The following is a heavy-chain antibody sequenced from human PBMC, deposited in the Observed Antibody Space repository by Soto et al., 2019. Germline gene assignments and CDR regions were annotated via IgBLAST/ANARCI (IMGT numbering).Heavy chain of an antibody. V-gene: IGHV4-39*01. CDR1: GGSISSSTYY. CDR2: IYSSGST. Sequence: SETLSLTCTVSGGSISSSTYYWGWIRQPPGKGLEWIGNIYSSGSTYYNPSLKSRVTISIDTSKNQFSLKLRSVTAADTAVYYCARRIGYCSGGSCTPYYFDYWGQGXLVTVSS. D-gene: IGHD2-15*01. CDR3: ARRIGYCSGGSCTPYYFDY. J-gene: IGHJ4*02.